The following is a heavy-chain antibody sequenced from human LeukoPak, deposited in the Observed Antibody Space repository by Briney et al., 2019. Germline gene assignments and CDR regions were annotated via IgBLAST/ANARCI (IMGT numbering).Heavy chain of an antibody. V-gene: IGHV3-33*01. CDR3: ARDFTYYDLSLGAFDI. J-gene: IGHJ3*02. CDR1: GFTFGSYG. Sequence: GGSLRLSCAASGFTFGSYGMHWVRQAPGKGLEWVAVIWYDGSNKYYADSVKGRFTISRDNSKNTLYLQMNSLRAEDTAVYYCARDFTYYDLSLGAFDIWGQGTMVTVSS. CDR2: IWYDGSNK. D-gene: IGHD3-22*01.